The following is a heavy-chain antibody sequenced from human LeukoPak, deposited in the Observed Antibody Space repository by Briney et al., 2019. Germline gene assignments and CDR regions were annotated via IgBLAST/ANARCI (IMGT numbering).Heavy chain of an antibody. V-gene: IGHV4-38-2*02. Sequence: PSETLSLTCHLSGHSTTRGYYWAWFRRSPGKGLEGIATFFQTDKSFYNPSLESRVTMSLDTSKSQFSLNLTSVTAADTAVYSCARVLPVPDLLDAWGRGTLVTVSS. CDR1: GHSTTRGYY. J-gene: IGHJ4*02. D-gene: IGHD3-10*02. CDR3: ARVLPVPDLLDA. CDR2: FFQTDKS.